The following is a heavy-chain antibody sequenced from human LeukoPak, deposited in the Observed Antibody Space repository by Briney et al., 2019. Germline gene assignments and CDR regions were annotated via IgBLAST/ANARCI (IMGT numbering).Heavy chain of an antibody. V-gene: IGHV1-18*01. CDR3: ARDQMDRYGYSRSWYSYY. CDR1: GYTYTSCG. CDR2: ISAYNGNT. Sequence: ASVKVSCTASGYTYTSCGISWVRRAPGQGLEWMGWISAYNGNTNYAQKLQGRVTMTTDTSTSTAYMELRSLRYDGTAVYYCARDQMDRYGYSRSWYSYYWGQGTLVTVSS. D-gene: IGHD6-13*01. J-gene: IGHJ4*02.